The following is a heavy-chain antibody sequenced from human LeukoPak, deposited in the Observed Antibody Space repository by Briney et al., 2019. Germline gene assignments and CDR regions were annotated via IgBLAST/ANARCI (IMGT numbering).Heavy chain of an antibody. CDR1: GFTFSSYA. V-gene: IGHV3-23*01. D-gene: IGHD3-10*01. CDR3: ATSGFGSGSYYAAFDY. J-gene: IGHJ4*02. Sequence: GGSMRLSCAASGFTFSSYAMSWGRQAPGKGLEWVSVINDSGGSTYYADSVRGRFTISRDNSKNTMYLQMNNLRAEDTAVYYCATSGFGSGSYYAAFDYWGQGTLVTASS. CDR2: INDSGGST.